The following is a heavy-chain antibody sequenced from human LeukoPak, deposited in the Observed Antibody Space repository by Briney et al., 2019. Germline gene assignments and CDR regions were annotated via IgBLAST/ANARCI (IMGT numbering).Heavy chain of an antibody. Sequence: PGGSLRLSCSASGFTFSSYAMHWVRQAPGKGLEYVSAISSNGGSTYYADSVKGRFTISRDNSKNTLYLQMSSLRAEDTAVYYCAKAYYYDSSGYYHDAFDIWGQGTMVTVSS. CDR3: AKAYYYDSSGYYHDAFDI. CDR2: ISSNGGST. CDR1: GFTFSSYA. D-gene: IGHD3-22*01. V-gene: IGHV3-64D*06. J-gene: IGHJ3*02.